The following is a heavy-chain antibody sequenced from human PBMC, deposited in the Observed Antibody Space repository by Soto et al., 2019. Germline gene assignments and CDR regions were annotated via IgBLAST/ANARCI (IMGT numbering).Heavy chain of an antibody. CDR3: AREGWELLSAFDI. D-gene: IGHD1-26*01. V-gene: IGHV3-48*01. CDR1: GFTFSSYS. Sequence: PGGSLRLSCAASGFTFSSYSMNWVRQAPGKGLEWVSYISSSSSTIYYADSVKGRFTISRDNARNSLYLQMNSLRAEDTAVYYCAREGWELLSAFDIWGQGTMVTVSS. CDR2: ISSSSSTI. J-gene: IGHJ3*02.